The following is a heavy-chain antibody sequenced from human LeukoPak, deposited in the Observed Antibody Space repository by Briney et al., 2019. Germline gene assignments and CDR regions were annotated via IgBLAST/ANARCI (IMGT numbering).Heavy chain of an antibody. J-gene: IGHJ6*02. CDR2: TSYDESHK. Sequence: PGGSLRLSCAASGFTFSTNAMHWVRQAPGKGLEWVAVTSYDESHKYYADSVKGRFTISRDNSKNTLYLQMNSLRAEDTAVYYCAKGDSSGWYGPYYYGMDVWGQGTTVTVSS. CDR3: AKGDSSGWYGPYYYGMDV. D-gene: IGHD6-19*01. CDR1: GFTFSTNA. V-gene: IGHV3-30-3*01.